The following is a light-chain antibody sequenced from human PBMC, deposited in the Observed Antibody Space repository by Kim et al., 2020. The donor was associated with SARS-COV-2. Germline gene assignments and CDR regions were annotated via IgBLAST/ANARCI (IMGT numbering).Light chain of an antibody. CDR1: SLRSYY. CDR2: GKN. CDR3: NSRDSSGNHVV. J-gene: IGLJ2*01. V-gene: IGLV3-19*01. Sequence: ALGQTVRITCQGDSLRSYYASWYQQKPGQAPVLVIYGKNNRPSGIPDRFSGSSSGNTASLTITGAQAEDEADFYCNSRDSSGNHVVFGGGTQLTVL.